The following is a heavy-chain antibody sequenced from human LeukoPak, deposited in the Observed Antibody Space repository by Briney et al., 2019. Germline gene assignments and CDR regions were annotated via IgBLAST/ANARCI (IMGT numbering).Heavy chain of an antibody. CDR2: ISSTGGTA. V-gene: IGHV3-23*01. CDR3: AKNGDRGAYCSGGSCYPYYYYNMDV. D-gene: IGHD2-15*01. CDR1: DDSITMYY. J-gene: IGHJ6*03. Sequence: PSETLSLTCTVSDDSITMYYWTWIRQPPGKGLEWVSAISSTGGTAYYADSVKGRFTISRDNSKNTLYLQMNSLRAEDTAIYYCAKNGDRGAYCSGGSCYPYYYYNMDVWGKGTTVTISS.